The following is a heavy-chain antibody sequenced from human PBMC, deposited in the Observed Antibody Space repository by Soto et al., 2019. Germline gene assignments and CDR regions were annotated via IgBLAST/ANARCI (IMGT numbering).Heavy chain of an antibody. D-gene: IGHD2-2*01. CDR1: GGSISSGGYY. V-gene: IGHV4-31*03. J-gene: IGHJ5*02. Sequence: QVQLQESGPGLVKPSQTLSLTCTVSGGSISSGGYYWSWIRQHPGKGLEWIGYIYYSGSTYYNPSLKSRVTISVDTSKNQFSLKLSSVTAADTAVYYCARDCTSSTSCYGWFDPWGQGTLVTVSS. CDR2: IYYSGST. CDR3: ARDCTSSTSCYGWFDP.